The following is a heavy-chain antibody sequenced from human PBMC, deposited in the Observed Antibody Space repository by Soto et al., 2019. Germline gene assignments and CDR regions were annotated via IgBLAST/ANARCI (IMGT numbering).Heavy chain of an antibody. CDR3: ARSHCSGGSCHPNYFDY. V-gene: IGHV1-3*01. Sequence: ASVKVSCKASGYTFTSYAMHWVRQAPGRRLEWMGWINGGNGNTKYSQKFQGRVTITRDTSASTAYMELSSLRSEETAVYYCARSHCSGGSCHPNYFDYWGQGTLVTVSS. CDR2: INGGNGNT. J-gene: IGHJ4*02. D-gene: IGHD2-15*01. CDR1: GYTFTSYA.